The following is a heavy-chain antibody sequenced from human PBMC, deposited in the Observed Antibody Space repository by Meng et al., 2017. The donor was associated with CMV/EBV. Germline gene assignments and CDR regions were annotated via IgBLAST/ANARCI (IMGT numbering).Heavy chain of an antibody. Sequence: GSLRLSCTVSGGSISSSSYYWGWIRQPPGKGLEWIGSIYYSGSTYYNPSLKSRVTISVDTSKNQFSLKLSSVTAADTAVYYCARFVASGSPRPYYYYYYGMDVWGQGTTVTVSS. V-gene: IGHV4-39*01. J-gene: IGHJ6*02. CDR1: GGSISSSSYY. D-gene: IGHD1-26*01. CDR2: IYYSGST. CDR3: ARFVASGSPRPYYYYYYGMDV.